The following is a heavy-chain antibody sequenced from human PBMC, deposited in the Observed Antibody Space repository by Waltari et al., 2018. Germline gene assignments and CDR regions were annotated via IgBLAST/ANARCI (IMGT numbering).Heavy chain of an antibody. CDR3: VKGLTP. Sequence: QLVESGGGLVQPGESLTISCTASRFTVTDNYMNWVRQAPGKGLEWVASFYIGGSTHYADSAKGRFTVSRDNSKNTMHLQMNNLRPEDTAVYFCVKGLTPWGQGTRVTVSS. V-gene: IGHV3-66*02. CDR1: RFTVTDNY. CDR2: FYIGGST. J-gene: IGHJ4*02.